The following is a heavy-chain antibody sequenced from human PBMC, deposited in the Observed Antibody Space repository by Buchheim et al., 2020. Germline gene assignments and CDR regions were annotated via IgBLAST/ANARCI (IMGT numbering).Heavy chain of an antibody. Sequence: QVQLVQSGREVKKPGASVKVSCKASGYTFTSYGISWVRQAPGQGLEWMGWISAYNGDTRYAQNLQGRVTVTKDTSTSTVYMELTGLRFDDTAVYYCARNPPSGSPTRFWFFDLWGRGTL. CDR1: GYTFTSYG. CDR3: ARNPPSGSPTRFWFFDL. D-gene: IGHD1-26*01. V-gene: IGHV1-18*01. J-gene: IGHJ2*01. CDR2: ISAYNGDT.